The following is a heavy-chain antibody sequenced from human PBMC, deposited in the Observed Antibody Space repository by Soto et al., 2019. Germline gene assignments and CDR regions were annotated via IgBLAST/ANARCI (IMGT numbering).Heavy chain of an antibody. Sequence: EAQLVESGGGLVQPGGSLRLSCAASGFTFSNYEMHWVRQAPGKGLEYVSGISNNGAHTDYAKSVKGRFTVSRDNSENTLYLQMGSLRAEDMALYYCARGGYGSRWPNVYMDVWGKGTLVTVSS. CDR1: GFTFSNYE. CDR2: ISNNGAHT. V-gene: IGHV3-64*01. D-gene: IGHD6-13*01. CDR3: ARGGYGSRWPNVYMDV. J-gene: IGHJ6*03.